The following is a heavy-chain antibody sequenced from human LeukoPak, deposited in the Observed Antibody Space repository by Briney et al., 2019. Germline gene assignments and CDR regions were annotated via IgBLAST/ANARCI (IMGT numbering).Heavy chain of an antibody. CDR2: IWYDGSNK. Sequence: GGSLRLSCAASGFTFSSYGMHWVRQAPGKGLEWVAVIWYDGSNKYYADSVKGRFTISRDNSKNTLYLQMNSLRAEDTAVYYCAKDLQQLVYGYWGQGTLVTVSS. CDR3: AKDLQQLVYGY. V-gene: IGHV3-33*06. D-gene: IGHD6-13*01. CDR1: GFTFSSYG. J-gene: IGHJ4*02.